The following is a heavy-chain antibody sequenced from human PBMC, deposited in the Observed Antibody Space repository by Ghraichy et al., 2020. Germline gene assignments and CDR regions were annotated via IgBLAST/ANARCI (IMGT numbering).Heavy chain of an antibody. J-gene: IGHJ6*02. Sequence: ASVKVSCKASGYTFTSYGISWVRQAPGQGLEWMGWISAYNGNTNYAQKLQGRVTMTTDTSTSTAYMELRSLRSDDTAVYYCARDTRYYDILTGYYYYGMDVWGQGTTVTVSS. CDR1: GYTFTSYG. D-gene: IGHD3-9*01. V-gene: IGHV1-18*04. CDR2: ISAYNGNT. CDR3: ARDTRYYDILTGYYYYGMDV.